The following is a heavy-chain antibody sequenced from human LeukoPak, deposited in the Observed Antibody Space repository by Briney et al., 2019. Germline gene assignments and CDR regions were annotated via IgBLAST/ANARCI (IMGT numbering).Heavy chain of an antibody. CDR3: ARASHVYNYFDY. Sequence: PGGSLRLSCAASGFTFSSYSMNWVRQAPGKGLEWVSYISSSGSTIYYADSVKGRFTISRDNAKNSLYLQMNSLRAEDTAVYYCARASHVYNYFDYWGQGTLVTVSS. J-gene: IGHJ4*02. V-gene: IGHV3-48*04. CDR1: GFTFSSYS. CDR2: ISSSGSTI. D-gene: IGHD3-10*02.